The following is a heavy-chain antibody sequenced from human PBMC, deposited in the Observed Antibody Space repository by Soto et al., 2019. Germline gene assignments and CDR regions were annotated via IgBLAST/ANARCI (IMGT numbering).Heavy chain of an antibody. Sequence: GASVKVSCKASGYSFSSYAISWVRQAPGQGLEWMGWISAHNGKTNYPQKLQGRVTMTTDTSTSTAYMELRSLRSDDTAVYYCARVPTSVRYLVFYFDYWGQGTLVTVSS. CDR3: ARVPTSVRYLVFYFDY. V-gene: IGHV1-18*01. D-gene: IGHD3-16*02. CDR1: GYSFSSYA. J-gene: IGHJ4*02. CDR2: ISAHNGKT.